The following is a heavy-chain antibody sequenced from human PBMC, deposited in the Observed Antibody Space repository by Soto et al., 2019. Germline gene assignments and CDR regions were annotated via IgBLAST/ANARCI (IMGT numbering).Heavy chain of an antibody. Sequence: GASVKVTCKASGYTFTSYYMHWVRQAPGQGLEWMGIINPSGGSTSYAQKFQGRVTMTRDTSTSTVYMELSSLRSEDTAVYYCARDGVTAIFDYWGQGTLVTVSS. J-gene: IGHJ4*02. CDR3: ARDGVTAIFDY. D-gene: IGHD5-18*01. V-gene: IGHV1-46*01. CDR1: GYTFTSYY. CDR2: INPSGGST.